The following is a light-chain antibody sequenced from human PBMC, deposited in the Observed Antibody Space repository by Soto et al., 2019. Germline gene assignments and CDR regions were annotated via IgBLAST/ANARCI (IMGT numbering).Light chain of an antibody. CDR3: SSYTTSTLGVL. CDR2: DVS. Sequence: QSALTQPASVSGSPGQSITISCTGTSSDVGGHNYVSWYQQHPGNAPKLMIYDVSNRPSGVSNRFSGSKSGNTASLTISGLQAEDEADYYCSSYTTSTLGVLFGGGTKLTVL. CDR1: SSDVGGHNY. J-gene: IGLJ2*01. V-gene: IGLV2-14*01.